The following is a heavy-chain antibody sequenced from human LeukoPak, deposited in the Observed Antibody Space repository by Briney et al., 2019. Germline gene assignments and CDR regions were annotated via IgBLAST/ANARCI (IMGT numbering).Heavy chain of an antibody. V-gene: IGHV3-23*01. J-gene: IGHJ5*02. Sequence: GGSLRLSCAASGFTFSSYAMSWVRQAPGKGLEWVSAISGSGGSTYYADSVKGRFTISGDNSKNTLYLQMNSLRAEDTAVYYCAREYCSSTSCYIGWFDPWGQGTLVTVSS. D-gene: IGHD2-2*02. CDR1: GFTFSSYA. CDR2: ISGSGGST. CDR3: AREYCSSTSCYIGWFDP.